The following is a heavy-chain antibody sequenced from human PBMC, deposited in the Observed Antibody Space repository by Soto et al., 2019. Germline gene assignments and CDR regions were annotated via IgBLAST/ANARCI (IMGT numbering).Heavy chain of an antibody. D-gene: IGHD1-26*01. CDR2: IKTDASST. Sequence: EVQLVESGGGLVQPGGSLRLSCAVSGFTFSSYWMHWVRQAPGKGLVWVSRIKTDASSTNYADSVKGRFTISRDNAKNTLYLQLNSLRAEDTAVYYCARVGSGSSWFDYWGQGTLVTVSS. J-gene: IGHJ4*02. V-gene: IGHV3-74*01. CDR1: GFTFSSYW. CDR3: ARVGSGSSWFDY.